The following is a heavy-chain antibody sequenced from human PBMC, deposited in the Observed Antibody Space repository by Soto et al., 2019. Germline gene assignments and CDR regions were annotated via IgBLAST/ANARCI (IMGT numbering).Heavy chain of an antibody. V-gene: IGHV4-39*01. CDR2: ICYSGST. Sequence: PSETLSLTCTVYGGSISSSSYYWGWIRQPPGKGLEWIGSICYSGSTYYNPSLKSRVTISVDTSKNQFSLKLSSVTAADTAVYYCANGYYDDSSGYYQFDYWGQGTLVTVSS. CDR3: ANGYYDDSSGYYQFDY. CDR1: GGSISSSSYY. J-gene: IGHJ4*02. D-gene: IGHD3-22*01.